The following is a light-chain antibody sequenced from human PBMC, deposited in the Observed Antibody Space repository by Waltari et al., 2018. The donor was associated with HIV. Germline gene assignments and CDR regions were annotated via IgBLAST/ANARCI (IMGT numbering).Light chain of an antibody. CDR3: CSYAGSITHVI. CDR1: RSDVGTYNL. J-gene: IGLJ2*01. V-gene: IGLV2-23*02. Sequence: QSALTQPASVSGSPGQSITNSCTGTRSDVGTYNLVSWYQQYPGKAPKLIMYEVSKRPSGVSDRFSGSKSGNAASLTISGLHAEHEADYYCCSYAGSITHVIFGGGTKLTVL. CDR2: EVS.